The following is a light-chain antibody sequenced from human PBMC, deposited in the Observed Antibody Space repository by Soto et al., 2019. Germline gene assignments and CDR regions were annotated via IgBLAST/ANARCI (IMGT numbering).Light chain of an antibody. CDR3: QHRIDWPLT. CDR1: QSVGTY. J-gene: IGKJ4*02. CDR2: DAS. Sequence: EIVLTQSPGTLSLSPGDRATLSCRASQSVGTYLVWYQQKPGQAPRLLIYDASTRATGIPARFSGSGSGTGFTLTISSLEPEDFAVYYCQHRIDWPLTFHGGTKVEIK. V-gene: IGKV3-11*01.